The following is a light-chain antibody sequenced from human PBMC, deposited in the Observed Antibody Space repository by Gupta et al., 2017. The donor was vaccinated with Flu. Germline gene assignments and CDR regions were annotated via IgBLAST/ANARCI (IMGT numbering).Light chain of an antibody. Sequence: DIQMTQSPYSLSASVGDRVTITCRASQSISSYLNWYQQKPEKAPKLLFYAASSLQSGVPSMFSGSGSGTDFTLTSSSQQPEDFATYYWQQSYRTPYTFGQGTKLEIK. J-gene: IGKJ2*01. CDR2: AAS. CDR3: QQSYRTPYT. CDR1: QSISSY. V-gene: IGKV1-39*01.